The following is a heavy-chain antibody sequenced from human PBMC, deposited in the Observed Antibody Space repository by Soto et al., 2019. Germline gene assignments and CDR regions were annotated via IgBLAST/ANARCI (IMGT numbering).Heavy chain of an antibody. V-gene: IGHV4-59*01. Sequence: SETLSLTCSVSGGSISGYYWSWIRQAPGKGLEWIGYVYDTGSTSYNPSLQSRVTISVDTSKKQFSLSLRLVTAADTAVHFCARSIAVPSSHIDHWGQGTRVTVSS. CDR1: GGSISGYY. CDR2: VYDTGST. CDR3: ARSIAVPSSHIDH. D-gene: IGHD6-6*01. J-gene: IGHJ4*02.